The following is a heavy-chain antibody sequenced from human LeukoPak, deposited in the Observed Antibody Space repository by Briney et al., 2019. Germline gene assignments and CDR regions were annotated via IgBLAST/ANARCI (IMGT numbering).Heavy chain of an antibody. CDR1: GFTVSINY. J-gene: IGHJ4*02. V-gene: IGHV3-66*02. CDR3: GRGLAYCSSNGCYKEDY. CDR2: IYSGGSK. Sequence: GGSLRLSCAASGFTVSINYMSWVRHARGKGLEWVSLIYSGGSKYYADSVKGRFTISRDNPKNTLYLQMNSLRAEDTAVYYCGRGLAYCSSNGCYKEDYWGPGALVTVSS. D-gene: IGHD2-2*02.